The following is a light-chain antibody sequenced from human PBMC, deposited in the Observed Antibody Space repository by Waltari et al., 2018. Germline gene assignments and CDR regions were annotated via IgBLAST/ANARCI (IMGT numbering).Light chain of an antibody. V-gene: IGLV2-11*01. CDR2: EVN. Sequence: QSTLTQPPSVSGSPGQSVTISCPGDNTNFGAYNSVAWYQQHPGKAPKVLIYEVNERPSRISSRFSGSKSGNTASLTIAGLQSEDEADYYCCSYAGTFTVFGGGTKVTVL. J-gene: IGLJ2*01. CDR3: CSYAGTFTV. CDR1: NTNFGAYNS.